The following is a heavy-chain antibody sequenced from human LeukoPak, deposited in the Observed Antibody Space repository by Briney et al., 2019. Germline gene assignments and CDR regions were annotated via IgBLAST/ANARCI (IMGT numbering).Heavy chain of an antibody. V-gene: IGHV3-48*02. CDR3: ARDRDWAFDY. CDR1: GFTFRLYS. CDR2: IRSSDGAI. J-gene: IGHJ4*02. D-gene: IGHD3-9*01. Sequence: GGSLRLSCAASGFTFRLYSMNWVRQAPEEGLEWVSYIRSSDGAIAYADSVKGRFTLSRDDAKNSLYLQMNSLRDEHTAVYYCARDRDWAFDYWGQGTLISVSS.